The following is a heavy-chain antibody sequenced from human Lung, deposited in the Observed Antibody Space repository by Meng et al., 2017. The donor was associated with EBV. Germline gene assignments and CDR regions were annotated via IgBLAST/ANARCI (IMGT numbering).Heavy chain of an antibody. Sequence: QDQLHQWGAGLLKPSETLSLTCAVYGGYLSAYYWSWIRQPPGKGLEWIGEINRSGSTNYNPSLKSRLTVSMDTSKNQFSLKLSSVTAADTAVYYCARLYRGGWYLWGRGTLVTVSS. D-gene: IGHD6-19*01. CDR1: GGYLSAYY. J-gene: IGHJ4*02. CDR3: ARLYRGGWYL. V-gene: IGHV4-34*01. CDR2: INRSGST.